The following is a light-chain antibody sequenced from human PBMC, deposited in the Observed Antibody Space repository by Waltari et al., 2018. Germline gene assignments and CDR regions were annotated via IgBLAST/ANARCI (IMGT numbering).Light chain of an antibody. CDR1: QSVSSY. V-gene: IGKV3-11*01. J-gene: IGKJ4*01. Sequence: EIVLTQSPATLSLSPGARATPSCRASQSVSSYLAWYQQKPGQAPRLLIYDASNRATGIPARFSGSGSGTDFTLTISSLEPEDFAVYYCQQRSNWPPGLTFGGGTKVEIK. CDR3: QQRSNWPPGLT. CDR2: DAS.